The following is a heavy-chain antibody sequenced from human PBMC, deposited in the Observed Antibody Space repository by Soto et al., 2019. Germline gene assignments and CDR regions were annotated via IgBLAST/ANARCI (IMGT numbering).Heavy chain of an antibody. CDR2: VIPIFGTS. Sequence: GASVKVSFNASGGTFSTYAISCVRQAPGQVLEWMGGVIPIFGTSTYAQNFQGRVTITADESTSTAYMELSRLRSEDTAVYYCARVRVGGATRLYYHYGLHVWVQGTTVTVSS. V-gene: IGHV1-69*13. J-gene: IGHJ6*02. D-gene: IGHD1-26*01. CDR1: GGTFSTYA. CDR3: ARVRVGGATRLYYHYGLHV.